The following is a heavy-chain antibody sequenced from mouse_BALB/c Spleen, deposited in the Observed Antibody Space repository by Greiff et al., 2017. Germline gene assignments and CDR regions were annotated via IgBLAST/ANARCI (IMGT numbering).Heavy chain of an antibody. D-gene: IGHD2-4*01. J-gene: IGHJ2*01. CDR1: GYSFTGYN. Sequence: VPLQQSGPELVKPGASVKISCTASGYSFTGYNMNWVKQSNGKSLEWIGDFDPYYGGTSYNQKFKGKATLTVDQSSSTAYMQLKSLTSEDSAVYYCAILYEYGFDYWGQGTTLTVSS. CDR3: AILYEYGFDY. V-gene: IGHV1-39*01. CDR2: FDPYYGGT.